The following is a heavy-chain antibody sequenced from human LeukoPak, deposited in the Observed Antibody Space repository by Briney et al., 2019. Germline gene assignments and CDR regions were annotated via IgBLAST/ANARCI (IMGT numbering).Heavy chain of an antibody. CDR3: ARAPERWYSYGSYTYYYMDV. Sequence: SETLSLTCTVSGGSISSYYWSWIRQPPGKGLEWIGYIYYSGSTNYNPSLKSRVTISVDTSKNQISLKLSSVTAADTTVYYCARAPERWYSYGSYTYYYMDVWGKGTTVTVSS. CDR1: GGSISSYY. D-gene: IGHD5-18*01. CDR2: IYYSGST. J-gene: IGHJ6*03. V-gene: IGHV4-59*01.